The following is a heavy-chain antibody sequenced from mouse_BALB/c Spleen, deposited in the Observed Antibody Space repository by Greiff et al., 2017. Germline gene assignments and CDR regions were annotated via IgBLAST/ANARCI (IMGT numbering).Heavy chain of an antibody. CDR1: GFTFSSFG. CDR3: ARRGDYDGYYAMDY. CDR2: ISSGSSTI. J-gene: IGHJ4*01. Sequence: EVKVVESGGGLVQPGGSRKLSCAASGFTFSSFGMHWVRQAPEKGLEWVAYISSGSSTIYYADTVKGRFTISRDNPKNTLFLQMTSLRSEDTAMYYCARRGDYDGYYAMDYWGQGTSVTVSS. D-gene: IGHD2-4*01. V-gene: IGHV5-17*02.